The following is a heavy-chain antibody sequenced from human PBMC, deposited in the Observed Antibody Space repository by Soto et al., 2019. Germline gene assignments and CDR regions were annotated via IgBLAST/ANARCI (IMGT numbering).Heavy chain of an antibody. CDR1: GSTFTGHD. CDR3: ARAGIAAAGSGEYGMDV. Sequence: ASVKVSCKASGSTFTGHDIHWVRQAPGQGLEWMGWINPNSGTTKYAQKFQGRVTLTRETSITTAYMELNSLKSDDTAVYYCARAGIAAAGSGEYGMDVWGQGTTVTVSS. D-gene: IGHD6-13*01. CDR2: INPNSGTT. J-gene: IGHJ6*02. V-gene: IGHV1-2*02.